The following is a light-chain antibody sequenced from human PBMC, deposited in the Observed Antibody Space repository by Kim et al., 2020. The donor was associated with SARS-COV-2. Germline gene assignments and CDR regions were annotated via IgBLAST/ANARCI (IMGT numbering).Light chain of an antibody. CDR1: QSLLYNVVNTY. CDR2: KVS. Sequence: PASISCTSSQSLLYNVVNTYIALFQQRPGQSPRRLIFKVSNRDSVVPGRFSGSGSGTDFTLKISRVEAEDVAVYFCMQGTHWPGTFGQGTKVDIK. V-gene: IGKV2-30*01. CDR3: MQGTHWPGT. J-gene: IGKJ1*01.